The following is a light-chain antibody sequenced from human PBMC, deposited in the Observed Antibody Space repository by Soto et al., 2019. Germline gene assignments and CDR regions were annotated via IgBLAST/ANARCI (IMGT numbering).Light chain of an antibody. Sequence: LTRPAYGYGSPVRWSTISSTGTSSDLDGYNYVSWYQYHPGKAAKLMIYDVSNRPSGISNRFSGSMTGNTASLTLSGLLAVDEADDYCSSSTIWRYTVIFGGGTGLTVL. J-gene: IGLJ2*01. CDR1: SSDLDGYNY. CDR2: DVS. V-gene: IGLV2-14*01. CDR3: SSSTIWRYTVI.